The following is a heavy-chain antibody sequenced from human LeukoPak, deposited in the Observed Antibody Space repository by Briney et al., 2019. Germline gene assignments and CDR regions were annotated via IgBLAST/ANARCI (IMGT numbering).Heavy chain of an antibody. CDR1: GGSISSYY. D-gene: IGHD6-6*01. CDR3: ARVRNGRVSYYYYYYMDV. Sequence: SETLSLTCTVSGGSISSYYWSWIRQPAGKGLEWIGCIYTSGSTNYNPSLKSRVTMSVDTSKNQFSLKLSSVTAADTAVYYCARVRNGRVSYYYYYYMDVWGKGTTVTVSS. CDR2: IYTSGST. J-gene: IGHJ6*03. V-gene: IGHV4-4*07.